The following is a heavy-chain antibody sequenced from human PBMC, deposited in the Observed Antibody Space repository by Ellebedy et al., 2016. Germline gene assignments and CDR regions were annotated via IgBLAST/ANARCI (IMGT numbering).Heavy chain of an antibody. CDR3: AREGLRRTKINAFDI. D-gene: IGHD4-17*01. Sequence: GGSLRLSCAASGFTFSSYGMHWVRQAPGKGLEWVAVIWYDGSNKYYADSVKGRFTISRDNSKNKLYQQMNSLRAEDTAVYYCAREGLRRTKINAFDIWGQGTMVTVSS. J-gene: IGHJ3*02. CDR2: IWYDGSNK. CDR1: GFTFSSYG. V-gene: IGHV3-33*08.